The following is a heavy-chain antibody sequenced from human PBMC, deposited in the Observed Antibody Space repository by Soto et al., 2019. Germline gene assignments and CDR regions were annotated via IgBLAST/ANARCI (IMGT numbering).Heavy chain of an antibody. Sequence: QVQLVQSGAEVKKPGASVKVSCKASGYTFTSYGISWVRQAPGQGLEWMGWISAYNGNTNYAQKLQGRVTMTTDTSTSTAYMELRSLRSDDTAVYYCARDINPFWSGYWSQGWFDPWGQGTLVTVSS. V-gene: IGHV1-18*01. J-gene: IGHJ5*02. D-gene: IGHD3-3*01. CDR3: ARDINPFWSGYWSQGWFDP. CDR1: GYTFTSYG. CDR2: ISAYNGNT.